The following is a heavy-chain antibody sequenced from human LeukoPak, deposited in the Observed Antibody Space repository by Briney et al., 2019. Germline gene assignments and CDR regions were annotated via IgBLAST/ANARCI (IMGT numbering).Heavy chain of an antibody. Sequence: ASVKVSCKASGYTFTSYYMHWVRQAPGQGLEWMGRINPNSGGTNYAQKFQGRVTMTRDTSISTAYMELSRLRSDDTAVYYCARDAEVYYDSSGYFDYWGQGTLVTVSS. J-gene: IGHJ4*02. CDR1: GYTFTSYY. CDR2: INPNSGGT. D-gene: IGHD3-22*01. V-gene: IGHV1-2*06. CDR3: ARDAEVYYDSSGYFDY.